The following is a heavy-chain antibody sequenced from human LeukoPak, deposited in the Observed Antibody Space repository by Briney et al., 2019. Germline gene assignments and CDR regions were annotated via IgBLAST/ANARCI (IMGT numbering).Heavy chain of an antibody. Sequence: GGSLRLSCAASGFPFSRYWMTWVRQAPGKGLEWVANIKYDGSEKSYVGSVRGRFTISRDNTNNSLHLQMNSLRAEDTAIYYCARDPTYDSGSPLGYGGQGTLVAVSS. J-gene: IGHJ4*02. V-gene: IGHV3-7*01. CDR1: GFPFSRYW. D-gene: IGHD3-10*01. CDR2: IKYDGSEK. CDR3: ARDPTYDSGSPLGY.